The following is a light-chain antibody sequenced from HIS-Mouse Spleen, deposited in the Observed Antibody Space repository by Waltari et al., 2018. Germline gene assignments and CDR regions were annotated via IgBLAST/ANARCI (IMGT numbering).Light chain of an antibody. J-gene: IGLJ2*01. CDR2: EGS. V-gene: IGLV2-23*01. CDR1: SSDVGSYNL. Sequence: QSALTQPASVSGSPGQSITISCTGTSSDVGSYNLVSWYQQHPGKAPKLMIYEGSKRPSGVSNRFSGSKPGNTASLTSSGLQAEDEADYYCCSYAGSSTLVFGGGTKLTVL. CDR3: CSYAGSSTLV.